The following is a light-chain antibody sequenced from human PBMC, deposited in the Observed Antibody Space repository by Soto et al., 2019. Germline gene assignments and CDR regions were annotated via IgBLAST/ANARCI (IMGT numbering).Light chain of an antibody. J-gene: IGKJ1*01. CDR1: QSVSSN. V-gene: IGKV3-15*01. Sequence: IVLPQSTATLSVSPGERATLSCRASQSVSSNLAWYQQKPGQAPRLLIYGASTRATGIPARFSGSGSGTEFTLTISSLQSEDFAVYYCQQYHNWWTFGQGTKVDI. CDR2: GAS. CDR3: QQYHNWWT.